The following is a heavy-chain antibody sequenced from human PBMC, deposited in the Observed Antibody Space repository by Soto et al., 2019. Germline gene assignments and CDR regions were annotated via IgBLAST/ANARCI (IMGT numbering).Heavy chain of an antibody. J-gene: IGHJ6*02. CDR1: GFTFSSYG. D-gene: IGHD1-26*01. Sequence: GGSLRLSCAASGFTFSSYGMHWVRQAPGKGLEWVAVIWYDGSNKYYADSVKGRFTISRDNSKNTLYLQMNSLRAEDTAVYYCASWVGAYYYYGMDVWGQGTTVTVSS. CDR2: IWYDGSNK. V-gene: IGHV3-33*01. CDR3: ASWVGAYYYYGMDV.